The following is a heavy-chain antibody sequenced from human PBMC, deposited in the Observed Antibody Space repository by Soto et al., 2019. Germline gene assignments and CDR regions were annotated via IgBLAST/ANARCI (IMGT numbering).Heavy chain of an antibody. V-gene: IGHV4-59*01. D-gene: IGHD3-22*01. Sequence: QVQLQESGPGLVKPSETLSLTCTVSGGSISSYYWSWIRQPPGKGLEWIGYIYDSGSTNYNPSLKSRVTISVDTSKNQFSLKLSSVTAADTAVYYCATDQYYYDSSGYYGAFDIWGQGTMVTVSS. CDR3: ATDQYYYDSSGYYGAFDI. J-gene: IGHJ3*02. CDR1: GGSISSYY. CDR2: IYDSGST.